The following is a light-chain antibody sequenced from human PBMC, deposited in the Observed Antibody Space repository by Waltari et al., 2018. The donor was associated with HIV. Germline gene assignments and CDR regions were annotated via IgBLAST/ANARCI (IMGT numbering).Light chain of an antibody. CDR1: SSNIGSTT. CDR3: AAWDDSLNGVV. CDR2: SNN. Sequence: QSVLTQPPSASGTPGQRVTISYSGSSSNIGSTTVNWYQQLPGTAPKLLIFSNNQRPSGVPDRFSGSKSGTSASLAISGLQSEDEADYYCAAWDDSLNGVVFGGGTKLTVL. J-gene: IGLJ2*01. V-gene: IGLV1-44*01.